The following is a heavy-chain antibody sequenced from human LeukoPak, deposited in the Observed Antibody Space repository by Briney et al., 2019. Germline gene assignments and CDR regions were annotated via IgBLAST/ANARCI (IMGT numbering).Heavy chain of an antibody. CDR1: GGSISSHY. Sequence: KASETLSLTCTVSGGSISSHYWSWIRQPPGKGLEWIGYIYHSGSTYYNPSLKSRVTISVDKSKNQFSLKLSSVTAADTAVYYYASHQTYFDYWGQGTLVTVSS. V-gene: IGHV4-59*11. D-gene: IGHD2-2*01. J-gene: IGHJ4*02. CDR2: IYHSGST. CDR3: ASHQTYFDY.